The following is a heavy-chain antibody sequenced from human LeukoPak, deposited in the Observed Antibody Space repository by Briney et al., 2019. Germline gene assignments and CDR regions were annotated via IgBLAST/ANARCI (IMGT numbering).Heavy chain of an antibody. J-gene: IGHJ1*01. D-gene: IGHD6-6*01. CDR3: ARDLSSSSTAYFQH. CDR2: IKQDESEK. V-gene: IGHV3-7*01. CDR1: GFSFSSHW. Sequence: GGSLRLSCAASGFSFSSHWMSWVRQAPGKGLEWLANIKQDESEKYYADSAEGRFTISRDDAKNSLYLQMNSLRAEDTAVYYCARDLSSSSTAYFQHWGQGTLVTVSS.